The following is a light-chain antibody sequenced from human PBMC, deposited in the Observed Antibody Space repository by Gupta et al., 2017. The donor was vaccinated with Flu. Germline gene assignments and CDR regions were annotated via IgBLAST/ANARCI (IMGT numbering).Light chain of an antibody. CDR1: SSDVGGYNY. CDR3: SADAGSNVV. Sequence: SALTQPPSASGSPGQSVTISCTGTSSDVGGYNYVSWYQQHPGKAPNLLIYEVRKRPAGVPDRCSDSKSGTTAALTVSGLEAEDEDYYYCSADAGSNVVFGGGTKLTVL. V-gene: IGLV2-8*01. CDR2: EVR. J-gene: IGLJ2*01.